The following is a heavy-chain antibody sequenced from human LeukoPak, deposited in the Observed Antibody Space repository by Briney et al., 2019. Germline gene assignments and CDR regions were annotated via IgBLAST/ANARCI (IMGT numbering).Heavy chain of an antibody. D-gene: IGHD1-14*01. CDR2: IYYSGST. CDR3: AREKSMDPTIDY. V-gene: IGHV4-31*03. J-gene: IGHJ4*02. CDR1: GGSISSGGYY. Sequence: SQTLSLTCTVSGGSISSGGYYWSWIRQHPGKGLEWIGYIYYSGSTYYNPSLKSRVTISVDTSKNQFSLKLSSVTAADTAVYYCAREKSMDPTIDYWGQGTLVTASS.